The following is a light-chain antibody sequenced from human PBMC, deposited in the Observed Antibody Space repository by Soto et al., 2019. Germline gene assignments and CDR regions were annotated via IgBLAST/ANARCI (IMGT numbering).Light chain of an antibody. CDR2: GAS. CDR1: QSVSSK. V-gene: IGKV3-15*01. J-gene: IGKJ1*01. CDR3: QQYSSWLWT. Sequence: EIVMTQSPATLSVSPGERATLSCRASQSVSSKLAWYQQRPGQAPRLLIFGASTRATGIPARFSGSGSGTEFTLTISSLQSEDFAVYYCQQYSSWLWTFGQGTKMEIK.